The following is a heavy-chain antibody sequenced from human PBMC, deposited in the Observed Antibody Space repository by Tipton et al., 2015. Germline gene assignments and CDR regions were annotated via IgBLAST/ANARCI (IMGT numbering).Heavy chain of an antibody. J-gene: IGHJ4*02. Sequence: TLSLTCTVSGGSISSSSYYWGWIRQPPGKGLEWIGSISHSGNTNYNPSLKSRVSMSVDTSKNQISLTLTSVTAADTAVYYCARHKDSGTYPLDYWGQGTLVTVSS. V-gene: IGHV4-39*07. CDR3: ARHKDSGTYPLDY. CDR1: GGSISSSSYY. D-gene: IGHD3-10*01. CDR2: ISHSGNT.